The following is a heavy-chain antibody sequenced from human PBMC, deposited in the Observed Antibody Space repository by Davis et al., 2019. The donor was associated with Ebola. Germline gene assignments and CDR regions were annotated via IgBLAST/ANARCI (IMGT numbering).Heavy chain of an antibody. CDR3: VKDLYSYYDSSGYYWTD. V-gene: IGHV3-21*01. D-gene: IGHD3-22*01. CDR2: ISSSSTYI. CDR1: GFTFSSYS. Sequence: PGGSLRLSCAASGFTFSSYSMNWVRQAPGKVLELVSSISSSSTYIYYADSVKGRFTISRDNAKNSLFLQMNSLRAEDTAVYYCVKDLYSYYDSSGYYWTDWGQGTLVTVSS. J-gene: IGHJ4*02.